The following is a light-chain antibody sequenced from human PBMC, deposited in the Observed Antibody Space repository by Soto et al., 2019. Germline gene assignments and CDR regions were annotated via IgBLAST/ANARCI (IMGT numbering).Light chain of an antibody. Sequence: EMIMKQSPATLSVYPGESATLSCRASQGVSRKLAWYQQKPGQTPRLLIYGASTGDTGVPARFSGSGSGTEFTLTIGSLQSEDSAVYYCQQDNTWPKTFGDGTKVDVK. CDR3: QQDNTWPKT. CDR1: QGVSRK. V-gene: IGKV3-15*01. CDR2: GAS. J-gene: IGKJ1*01.